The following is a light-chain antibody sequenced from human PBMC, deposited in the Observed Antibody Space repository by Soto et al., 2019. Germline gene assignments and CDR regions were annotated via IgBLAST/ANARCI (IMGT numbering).Light chain of an antibody. Sequence: QSALTQPPSASGSPGQSVTISCTGTSSDVGAYDYVSWYQQHPGKAPKLMIYEINNWPSGVPDRFSGSKSGNTASLTVSGLQAEAEAEYYCSSFAGSNNFPYVFGTGTKLTVL. V-gene: IGLV2-8*01. CDR1: SSDVGAYDY. J-gene: IGLJ1*01. CDR2: EIN. CDR3: SSFAGSNNFPYV.